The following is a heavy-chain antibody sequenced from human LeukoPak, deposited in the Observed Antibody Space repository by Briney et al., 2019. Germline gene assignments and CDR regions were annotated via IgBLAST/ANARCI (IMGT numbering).Heavy chain of an antibody. CDR3: TSRGINYYDSGGFTY. J-gene: IGHJ4*02. Sequence: PGGSLRLSCAASGFTFSGYSMNWVRQAPGKGLEWVSSISGSSTYIYYAGSVKGRFTISRDNAKSSLYLQVSSLRAEDTAVYYCTSRGINYYDSGGFTYWGQGTLVTVSS. CDR2: ISGSSTYI. D-gene: IGHD3-22*01. V-gene: IGHV3-21*01. CDR1: GFTFSGYS.